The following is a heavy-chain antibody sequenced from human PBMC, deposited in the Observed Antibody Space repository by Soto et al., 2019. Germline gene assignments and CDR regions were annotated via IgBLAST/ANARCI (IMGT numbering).Heavy chain of an antibody. CDR1: GGSISSGDYS. Sequence: QLQLQESGSGLVKPSQTLSITCAVAGGSISSGDYSWSWIRQPPGKGLEWIGYISHSGSTYYNPSLRSRVTISVDRSKNKFALNLSSVTVADTAVYYCARGEAATTESFAPWCQATLVTVSS. CDR2: ISHSGST. CDR3: ARGEAATTESFAP. V-gene: IGHV4-30-2*01. J-gene: IGHJ5*02. D-gene: IGHD2-15*01.